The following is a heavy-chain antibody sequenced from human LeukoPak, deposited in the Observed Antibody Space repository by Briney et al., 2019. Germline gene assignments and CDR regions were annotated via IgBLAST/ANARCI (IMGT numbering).Heavy chain of an antibody. CDR1: GGIFSSYA. CDR3: ARANYVLRYFDWSWGNWFDP. D-gene: IGHD3-9*01. J-gene: IGHJ5*02. CDR2: IIPIFGTA. V-gene: IGHV1-69*01. Sequence: SVKVSCKASGGIFSSYAISWVRQAPGQGLEWMGGIIPIFGTANYAQKFQGRVTITADESTSTAYMELSSLRSEDTAVYYCARANYVLRYFDWSWGNWFDPWGQGTLVTVSS.